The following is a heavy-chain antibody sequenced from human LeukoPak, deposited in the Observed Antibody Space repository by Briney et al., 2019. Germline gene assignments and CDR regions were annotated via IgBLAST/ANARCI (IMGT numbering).Heavy chain of an antibody. CDR1: GYTFTSYA. CDR2: INMYNGNT. V-gene: IGHV1-18*01. D-gene: IGHD3-16*02. J-gene: IGHJ4*02. CDR3: ARVVGNYVWGSYRPEGCFDS. Sequence: GSEKVSCKASGYTFTSYAISWVRQAPGQGPEWMGWINMYNGNTNYAQKLQGRVTMTTDTSTSTAYMELRSLRSDDTAVYYCARVVGNYVWGSYRPEGCFDSWGQGTLVTVSS.